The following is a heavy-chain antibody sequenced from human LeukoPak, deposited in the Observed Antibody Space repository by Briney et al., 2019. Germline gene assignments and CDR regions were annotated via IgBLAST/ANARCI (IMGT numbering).Heavy chain of an antibody. D-gene: IGHD3-10*01. Sequence: GGSLRLSCAASGFTFSSYAMSWVRQAPGKGLEWVANIKQDGSEKYYVDSVKGRFTISRDNAKNSLYLQMNSLRVEDTAVYYCATGSGWGQGTLVTVSS. CDR1: GFTFSSYA. CDR3: ATGSG. V-gene: IGHV3-7*01. CDR2: IKQDGSEK. J-gene: IGHJ4*02.